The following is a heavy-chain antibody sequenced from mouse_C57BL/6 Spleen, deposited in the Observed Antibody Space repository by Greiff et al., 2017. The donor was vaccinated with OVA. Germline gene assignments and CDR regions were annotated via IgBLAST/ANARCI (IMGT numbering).Heavy chain of an antibody. Sequence: VQLQQSGPELVKPGASVKMSCKASGYTFTDYNMHWVKQSHGKSLEWIGYINPNNGGTSYNQKFKGKATLTVNKSSSTAYMELRSLTPEDSAVYYCALITTVYYYAMDYWGQGTSVTVSS. J-gene: IGHJ4*01. D-gene: IGHD1-2*01. CDR3: ALITTVYYYAMDY. CDR2: INPNNGGT. V-gene: IGHV1-22*01. CDR1: GYTFTDYN.